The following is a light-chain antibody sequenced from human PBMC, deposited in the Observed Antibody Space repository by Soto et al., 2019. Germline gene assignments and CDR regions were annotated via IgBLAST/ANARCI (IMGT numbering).Light chain of an antibody. J-gene: IGKJ4*01. CDR1: QSVSIL. Sequence: EIVIKQSPATLSVSPGERATLSCRASQSVSILLAWYQQKPGQAPRLLIHGATTRATGIPARFSGSGSGTDSTLTISSLEPEDFAVYYYQQRSNWPLIFGGGSKVDIK. CDR2: GAT. CDR3: QQRSNWPLI. V-gene: IGKV3-11*01.